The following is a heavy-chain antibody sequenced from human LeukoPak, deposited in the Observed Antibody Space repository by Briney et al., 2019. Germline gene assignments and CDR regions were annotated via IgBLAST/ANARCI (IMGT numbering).Heavy chain of an antibody. V-gene: IGHV3-30*18. D-gene: IGHD6-13*01. Sequence: GSLRLSCAASGFTFSIYGMHWVRQAPGKGLEWVAAIIYDGSNKYYADSVKGRFTISRDNSKNTLDLQMSSLRAEDTAVYYCAKDPSYTAAGIDYWGQGTLVTVSS. CDR3: AKDPSYTAAGIDY. CDR2: IIYDGSNK. J-gene: IGHJ4*02. CDR1: GFTFSIYG.